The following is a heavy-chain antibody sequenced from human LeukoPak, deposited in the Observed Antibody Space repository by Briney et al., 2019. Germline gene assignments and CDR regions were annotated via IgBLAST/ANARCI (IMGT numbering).Heavy chain of an antibody. CDR2: INPYSGGT. V-gene: IGHV1-2*02. J-gene: IGHJ4*02. Sequence: GASVKVSCKASGYTFTDYYMHWVRQAPGQGLEWMGWINPYSGGTNYAHKFQGRVTMTRDTSISTAYMELSRLTSDDTPVYYCAPWHIVGGAVVYYFDYWGQGTLVTVSS. CDR1: GYTFTDYY. D-gene: IGHD2-21*01. CDR3: APWHIVGGAVVYYFDY.